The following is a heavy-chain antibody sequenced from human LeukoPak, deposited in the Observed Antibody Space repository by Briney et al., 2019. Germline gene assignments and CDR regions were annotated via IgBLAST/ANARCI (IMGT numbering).Heavy chain of an antibody. CDR3: ARIDTSGYNGYSFDY. J-gene: IGHJ4*02. CDR2: IYHSGNT. Sequence: SETLSLTCTVSGGSISSYYWSWIRQPPEKRLEFIGYIYHSGNTNYNPSLKSRVTISVDTSKNQFSLKLSSVTAADTAVYYCARIDTSGYNGYSFDYWGQGTLVTVSS. CDR1: GGSISSYY. D-gene: IGHD3-22*01. V-gene: IGHV4-59*12.